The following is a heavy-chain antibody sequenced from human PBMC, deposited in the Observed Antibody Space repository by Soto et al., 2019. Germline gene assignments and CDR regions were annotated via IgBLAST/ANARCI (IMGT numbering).Heavy chain of an antibody. J-gene: IGHJ6*03. CDR3: ARRDYGDQAYYYYYYMDV. Sequence: NPSETLSLTCAVYGGSFSGYYWSWIRQPPGKGLEWIGEINHSGSTNYNPSLKSRVTISVDTSKNQFSLKLSSVTAADTAVYYCARRDYGDQAYYYYYYMDVWGKGTTVTVSS. CDR1: GGSFSGYY. V-gene: IGHV4-34*01. CDR2: INHSGST. D-gene: IGHD4-17*01.